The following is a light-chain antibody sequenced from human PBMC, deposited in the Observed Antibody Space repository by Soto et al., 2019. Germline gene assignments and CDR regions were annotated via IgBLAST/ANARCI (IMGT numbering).Light chain of an antibody. CDR1: QSLTNSF. V-gene: IGKV3-20*01. Sequence: EFVLTQSPGTLSLSPGERATLSCRASQSLTNSFMAWYQQKPGQAPRLLIYDASTRATGIPARFSGSGSGTDFTLTISSLQPDDFATYYCQQYNSYPAWTFGQGTKVDIK. CDR3: QQYNSYPAWT. CDR2: DAS. J-gene: IGKJ1*01.